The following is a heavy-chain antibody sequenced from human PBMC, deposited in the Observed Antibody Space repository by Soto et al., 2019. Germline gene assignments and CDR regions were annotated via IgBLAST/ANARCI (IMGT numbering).Heavy chain of an antibody. CDR2: DTGSGGNT. V-gene: IGHV3-23*01. Sequence: EVQLLESGGGLVQPGGSLRLSYAASGFTFSNYAMTWVRQAPGKGLEWVSGDTGSGGNTYYADSVKGRFTISRDKSKNTLYLQMISLRAEDTAVYYCAKAQYSGYAVSLNLDSWGQGALVTVSS. CDR1: GFTFSNYA. D-gene: IGHD5-12*01. J-gene: IGHJ4*02. CDR3: AKAQYSGYAVSLNLDS.